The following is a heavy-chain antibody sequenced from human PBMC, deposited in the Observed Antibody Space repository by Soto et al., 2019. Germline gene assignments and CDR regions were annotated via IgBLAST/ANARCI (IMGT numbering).Heavy chain of an antibody. J-gene: IGHJ5*01. CDR1: GFSFRSDS. D-gene: IGHD1-7*01. CDR3: ARDPPTGSTLDWFDS. CDR2: ISSSGSFM. V-gene: IGHV3-21*01. Sequence: EVQLVESGGGLVKPGGSLRLSCAASGFSFRSDSMGWVRQAPGKGLEWVSSISSSGSFMNYADSVKGRFTISRDNAKNSLYLQMTSLKDEDTAVYYCARDPPTGSTLDWFDSWGQGTLVTVSS.